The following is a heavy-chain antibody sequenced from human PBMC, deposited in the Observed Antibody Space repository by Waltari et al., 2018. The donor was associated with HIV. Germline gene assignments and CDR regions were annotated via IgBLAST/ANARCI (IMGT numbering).Heavy chain of an antibody. J-gene: IGHJ5*01. CDR2: ISYDGTNQ. CDR3: AKDGRLRWYGDTGWLDS. D-gene: IGHD3-10*01. CDR1: GFTFSDSA. Sequence: QVYLLESGGDVVQPGRSLRLSCLTPGFTFSDSAFHWVRQAPGHGLEWLAAISYDGTNQYYAKSVKGRFIISRDDATNTVHLQMGSLRVEDTAMYFCAKDGRLRWYGDTGWLDSWGRGSQVTISS. V-gene: IGHV3-30*15.